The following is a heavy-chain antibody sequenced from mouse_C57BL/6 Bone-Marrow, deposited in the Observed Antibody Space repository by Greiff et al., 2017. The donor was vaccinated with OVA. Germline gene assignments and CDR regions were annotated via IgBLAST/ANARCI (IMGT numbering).Heavy chain of an antibody. D-gene: IGHD2-3*01. Sequence: QVHVKQSGAELARPGASVKLSCKASGYTFTSYGISWVKQRTGQGLEWIGEIYPRSGNTYYNEKFKGKATLTADKSSSTAYMELRSLTSEDSAVYFCARRGALYDGYYGGFAYWGQGTLVTVSA. CDR2: IYPRSGNT. J-gene: IGHJ3*01. CDR3: ARRGALYDGYYGGFAY. CDR1: GYTFTSYG. V-gene: IGHV1-81*01.